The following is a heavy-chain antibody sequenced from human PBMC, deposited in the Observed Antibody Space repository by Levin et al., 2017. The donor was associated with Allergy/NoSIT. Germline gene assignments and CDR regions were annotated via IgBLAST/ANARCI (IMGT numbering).Heavy chain of an antibody. J-gene: IGHJ2*01. CDR1: GFTVSSNY. Sequence: GGSLRLSCAASGFTVSSNYMSWVRQAPGKGLEWVSVIYSGGSTYYADSVKGRFTISRDNSKNTLYLQMNSLRAEDTAVYYCARDHSSGWLGADWYFDLWGRGTLVTVSS. D-gene: IGHD6-19*01. V-gene: IGHV3-53*01. CDR2: IYSGGST. CDR3: ARDHSSGWLGADWYFDL.